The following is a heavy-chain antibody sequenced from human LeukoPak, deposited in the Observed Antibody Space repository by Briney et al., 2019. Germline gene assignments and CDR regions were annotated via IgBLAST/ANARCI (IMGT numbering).Heavy chain of an antibody. CDR2: INPNSGGT. CDR1: GYTFTCYY. V-gene: IGHV1-2*02. J-gene: IGHJ5*02. Sequence: GASVKVSCKASGYTFTCYYMHWVRQAPGQGLEWMGWINPNSGGTNYAQKFQGRVTMTRDTSISTAYMELSRLRSDDTAVYYCATVVVPAAAWFDPWGQGTLVTVSS. CDR3: ATVVVPAAAWFDP. D-gene: IGHD2-2*01.